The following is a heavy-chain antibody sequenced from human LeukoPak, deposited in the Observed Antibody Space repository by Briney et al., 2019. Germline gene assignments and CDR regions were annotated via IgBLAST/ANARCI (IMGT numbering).Heavy chain of an antibody. Sequence: SETLSLTCTVSGGSISSSSYYWGWIRQPPGKGLEWIGSIYYSGSTYYNPSLKSRVTISVDTSKNQFSLKLSSVTAADTAVYYCARVGEGYSYGPIDYWGQGTLVTVSS. CDR1: GGSISSSSYY. V-gene: IGHV4-39*07. J-gene: IGHJ4*02. D-gene: IGHD5-18*01. CDR2: IYYSGST. CDR3: ARVGEGYSYGPIDY.